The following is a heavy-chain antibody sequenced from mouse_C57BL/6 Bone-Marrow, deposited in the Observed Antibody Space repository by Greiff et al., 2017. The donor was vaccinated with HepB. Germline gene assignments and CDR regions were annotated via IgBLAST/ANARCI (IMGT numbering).Heavy chain of an antibody. V-gene: IGHV1-80*01. Sequence: VQLQQSGAELVKPGASVKISCKASGYAFSSYWMNWVKQRPGKGLEWIGQIYPGDGDTNYNGKFKGKATLTADKSSSTAYMQLSRLTSEDAAVYFCARGDYEGYAIDYWGQGTTVTVSS. CDR3: ARGDYEGYAIDY. CDR1: GYAFSSYW. CDR2: IYPGDGDT. D-gene: IGHD2-4*01. J-gene: IGHJ4*01.